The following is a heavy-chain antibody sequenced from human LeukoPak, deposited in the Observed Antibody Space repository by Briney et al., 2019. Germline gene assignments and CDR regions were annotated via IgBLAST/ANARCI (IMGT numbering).Heavy chain of an antibody. CDR1: GFTFSGYS. J-gene: IGHJ4*02. CDR3: ATSVDSSSWAYLREDY. D-gene: IGHD6-13*01. CDR2: ISDTSSTP. V-gene: IGHV3-48*04. Sequence: PGGSLRLSCAASGFTFSGYSMNWVRQAPGKGLEWISYISDTSSTPYYADSVKSRFTISRDNAKNSLYLQMNSLRAEDTAVYYCATSVDSSSWAYLREDYWGQGTLVTVSS.